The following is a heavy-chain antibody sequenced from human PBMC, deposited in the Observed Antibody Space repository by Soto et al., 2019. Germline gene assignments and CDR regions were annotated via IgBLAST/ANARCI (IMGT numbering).Heavy chain of an antibody. D-gene: IGHD1-26*01. V-gene: IGHV4-59*11. CDR1: GGSINSHY. J-gene: IGHJ4*02. CDR3: TTWRSTFNFAY. CDR2: IYSSGFT. Sequence: SETLSLTCTVSGGSINSHYWSWIRQPPGKRLEWLGYIYSSGFTTYNPSLKGRLTISVDTSKNQFSLRLSSVTSADTAVYYCTTWRSTFNFAYWGLGALVTVSS.